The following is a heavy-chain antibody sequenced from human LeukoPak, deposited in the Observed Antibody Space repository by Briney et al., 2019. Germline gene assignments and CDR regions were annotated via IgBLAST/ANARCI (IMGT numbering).Heavy chain of an antibody. CDR2: ISSSGDSL. CDR3: ARMAVAGQYNDY. CDR1: GFTFSSYA. V-gene: IGHV3-48*03. J-gene: IGHJ4*02. D-gene: IGHD6-19*01. Sequence: GGSLRLSCVASGFTFSSYAMSWVRQAPGKGLEWVSYISSSGDSLYYADSVKGRFTISRDNARNSLYLQMNSLRAEDTAIYYCARMAVAGQYNDYWGQGTLVTVSS.